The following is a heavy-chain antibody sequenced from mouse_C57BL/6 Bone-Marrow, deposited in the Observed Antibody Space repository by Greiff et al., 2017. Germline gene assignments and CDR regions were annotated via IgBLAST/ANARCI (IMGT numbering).Heavy chain of an antibody. CDR1: GYTFTSYW. D-gene: IGHD1-1*01. J-gene: IGHJ2*01. V-gene: IGHV1-55*01. CDR3: ARNYGSSYESDYFDY. CDR2: IYPGSGST. Sequence: QVQLQQPGAELVKPGASVKMSCKASGYTFTSYWITWVKQRPGQGLEWIGDIYPGSGSTNYNEKFKSKATLTVDTSSSTAYMQLSSLTSEDSAVYYCARNYGSSYESDYFDYWGQGTTLTVSS.